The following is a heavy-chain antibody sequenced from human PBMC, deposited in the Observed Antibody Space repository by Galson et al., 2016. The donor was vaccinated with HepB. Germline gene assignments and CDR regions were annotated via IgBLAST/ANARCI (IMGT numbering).Heavy chain of an antibody. CDR3: ARGFRLGDLSSPRERDAFDM. Sequence: SLRLSCAAPGFTFSSYGMHWVRQAPGKGLEWVAVMSYDGSNKYYADSVKGRFTISRDNSKNTLYLQMNSLRAEDTAVYYCARGFRLGDLSSPRERDAFDMWGQGTMVTVSS. CDR2: MSYDGSNK. CDR1: GFTFSSYG. V-gene: IGHV3-30*03. J-gene: IGHJ3*02. D-gene: IGHD3-16*02.